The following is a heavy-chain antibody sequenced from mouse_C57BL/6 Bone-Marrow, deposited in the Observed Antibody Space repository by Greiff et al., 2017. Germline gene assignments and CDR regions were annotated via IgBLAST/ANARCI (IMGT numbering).Heavy chain of an antibody. D-gene: IGHD1-1*01. CDR3: ARVSYYYGSSRYAMDY. V-gene: IGHV2-6*01. CDR2: IWGVGST. Sequence: VHLVESGPGLVASSQSLSITCTVSGFSLTSYGVDWVRQSPGKGLEWLGVIWGVGSTNYNSALKSRLNISKDNFKSQVFLKMNSLQTDDTAMYYCARVSYYYGSSRYAMDYWGQGTSVTVSS. J-gene: IGHJ4*01. CDR1: GFSLTSYG.